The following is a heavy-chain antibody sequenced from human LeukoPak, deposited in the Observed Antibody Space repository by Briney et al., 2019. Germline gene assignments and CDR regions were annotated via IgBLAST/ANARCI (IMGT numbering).Heavy chain of an antibody. CDR1: GFTFSDYY. J-gene: IGHJ3*02. CDR3: ARDSYSSGYSLGAFDI. Sequence: PGGSLRLSCAASGFTFSDYYMSWIRQTPGKGLEWVSYISSSGSTIYYADSVKGRFTISRDNAKNSLYLQMNSLRAEDTAVYYCARDSYSSGYSLGAFDIWGQGTMVTVSS. CDR2: ISSSGSTI. V-gene: IGHV3-11*01. D-gene: IGHD3-22*01.